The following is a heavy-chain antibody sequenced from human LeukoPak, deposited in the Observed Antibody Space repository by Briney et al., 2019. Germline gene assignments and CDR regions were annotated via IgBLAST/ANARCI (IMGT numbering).Heavy chain of an antibody. CDR3: ARAAVPPYSGYVELSGGFDY. J-gene: IGHJ4*02. D-gene: IGHD5-12*01. CDR1: GFTFSSYS. V-gene: IGHV3-21*01. Sequence: GGSLRLSCAASGFTFSSYSMNWVRQAPGKGLEWVSSISSSSSYIYYADSVKGRFTISRDNAKNSLYLQMNSLRAEDTAVYYCARAAVPPYSGYVELSGGFDYWGQGTLVTVSS. CDR2: ISSSSSYI.